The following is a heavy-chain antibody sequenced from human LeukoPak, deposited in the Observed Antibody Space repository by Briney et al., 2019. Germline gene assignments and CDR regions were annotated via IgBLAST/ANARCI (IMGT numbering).Heavy chain of an antibody. CDR3: ARDKEGRGLTNLDY. CDR1: GFTFSSYE. V-gene: IGHV3-48*03. D-gene: IGHD3-10*01. J-gene: IGHJ4*02. CDR2: IHNSGNYI. Sequence: GGSLRLSCAASGFTFSSYEMNWVRQAPGKGLEWVSYIHNSGNYIYYADSVKGRFTISRDNAKNSLYLQMNSLRAEDTAVYYCARDKEGRGLTNLDYWGQGTLVTVSS.